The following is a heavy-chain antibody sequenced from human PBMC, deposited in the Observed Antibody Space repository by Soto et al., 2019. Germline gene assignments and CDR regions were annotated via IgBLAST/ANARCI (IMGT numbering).Heavy chain of an antibody. CDR1: GFTFSTYA. CDR2: ISGSGSNT. D-gene: IGHD6-19*01. J-gene: IGHJ4*02. Sequence: EVQLLESGGGLVQPGGSLRLSCVASGFTFSTYAMSWVRQAPGKGLEWVSAISGSGSNTYYADSVKGRFTISRDNSKNTLYLQMNSLRAEDTAVYYCAKGDRSGWYWGQGTLVTVSS. V-gene: IGHV3-23*01. CDR3: AKGDRSGWY.